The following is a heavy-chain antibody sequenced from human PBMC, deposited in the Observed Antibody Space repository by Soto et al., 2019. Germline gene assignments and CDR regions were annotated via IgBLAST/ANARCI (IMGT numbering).Heavy chain of an antibody. Sequence: QVRLVQSGAEVKKPGASLKVSCKASGYTFTSFRINWVRQAPGQGLEWMGWISAYNGNTNYAQKLQGRVTMSTDTSTSTAYMEVRSLRSDDTAVYYCARGGTSTYYYDAFDIWGQGTVVTVSS. CDR3: ARGGTSTYYYDAFDI. CDR1: GYTFTSFR. D-gene: IGHD3-22*01. J-gene: IGHJ3*02. V-gene: IGHV1-18*01. CDR2: ISAYNGNT.